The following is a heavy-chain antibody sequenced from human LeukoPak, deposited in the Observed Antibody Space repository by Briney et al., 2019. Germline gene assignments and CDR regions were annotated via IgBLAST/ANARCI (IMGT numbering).Heavy chain of an antibody. J-gene: IGHJ4*02. D-gene: IGHD1-26*01. CDR2: IYYSGST. V-gene: IGHV4-59*11. CDR3: ARDRAGGSYYDY. Sequence: SETLSLTCTVSGGSISSHYWSWIRQPPGKGLEWIGYIYYSGSTNYNPSLKSRVTISVDTSKNQFSLKLSSVTAADTAVYYCARDRAGGSYYDYWGQGTLVTVSS. CDR1: GGSISSHY.